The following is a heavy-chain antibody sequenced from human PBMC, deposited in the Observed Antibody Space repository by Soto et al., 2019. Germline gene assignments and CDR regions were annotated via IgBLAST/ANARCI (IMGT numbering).Heavy chain of an antibody. D-gene: IGHD6-13*01. V-gene: IGHV5-10-1*01. CDR2: IDPSDSYT. J-gene: IGHJ3*02. CDR1: GYSFTSYW. Sequence: GESLKISCKGSGYSFTSYWISWVRQMPGKGLEWMGRIDPSDSYTNYSPSFQGHVTISADKSISTAYLQWSSLKASDTAMYYCARFFSSSSNPFDAFDIWGQGTMVTVSS. CDR3: ARFFSSSSNPFDAFDI.